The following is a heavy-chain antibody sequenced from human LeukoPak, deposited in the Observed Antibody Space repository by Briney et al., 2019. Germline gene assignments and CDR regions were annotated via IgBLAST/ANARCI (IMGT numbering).Heavy chain of an antibody. CDR3: ARDFDDSQGV. V-gene: IGHV3-21*01. CDR2: ISGSSSYM. J-gene: IGHJ6*02. D-gene: IGHD2-15*01. CDR1: GFTVSSNY. Sequence: PGGSLRLSCAVSGFTVSSNYMSWVRQAPGKGLEWVSSISGSSSYMYYADSVKGRFTISRDNAKNSLYLQMNSLRADDTAVYYCARDFDDSQGVWGHGTTVTVSS.